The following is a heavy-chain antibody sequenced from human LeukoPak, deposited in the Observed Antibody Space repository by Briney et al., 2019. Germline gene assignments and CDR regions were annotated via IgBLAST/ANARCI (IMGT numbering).Heavy chain of an antibody. D-gene: IGHD3-22*01. CDR1: GFTFTRFN. V-gene: IGHV3-21*05. CDR3: ARPFYYDSNGGEGMDV. CDR2: ITTSGTYI. J-gene: IGHJ6*02. Sequence: PGGSLRRYGAASGFTFTRFNMNWVPQAPGQGLELVSYITTSGTYIYYADPVKGRFTISRDNAKNSLYLQMYSLRAEDTAVYYCARPFYYDSNGGEGMDVWGQGTTVTVSS.